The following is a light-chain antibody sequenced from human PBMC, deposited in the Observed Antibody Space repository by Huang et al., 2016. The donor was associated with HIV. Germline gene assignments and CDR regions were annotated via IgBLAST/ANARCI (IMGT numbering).Light chain of an antibody. CDR2: AAS. Sequence: DIQMTQSPSSLSASVGARVPITCRASPGISNYLAWYQQKPGKVPKLLIYAASTVQAVLPSRCSGSGSGTEVTLTISSLQPEDVATYYCQKYNSAPKTFGQGTKVEIK. CDR1: PGISNY. CDR3: QKYNSAPKT. V-gene: IGKV1-27*01. J-gene: IGKJ1*01.